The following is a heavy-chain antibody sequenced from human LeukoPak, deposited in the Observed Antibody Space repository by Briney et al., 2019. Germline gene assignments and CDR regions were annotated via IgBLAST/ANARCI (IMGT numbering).Heavy chain of an antibody. CDR2: VYYTGRT. CDR1: GGSISSASSY. CDR3: ASTHAGRYYTTFDS. D-gene: IGHD1-26*01. Sequence: SETLSLTCTVSGGSISSASSYWGWIRQPPGRGLEWIGTVYYTGRTYNNPSLKSRITISVDTSNNQFSLKVASVTAADTAVYYCASTHAGRYYTTFDSWGQGTLVAVSS. J-gene: IGHJ4*02. V-gene: IGHV4-39*01.